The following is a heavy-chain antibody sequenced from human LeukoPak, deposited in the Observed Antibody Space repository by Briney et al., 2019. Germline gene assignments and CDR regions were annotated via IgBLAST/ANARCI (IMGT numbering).Heavy chain of an antibody. J-gene: IGHJ6*02. D-gene: IGHD4-17*01. CDR2: ISSNGGST. CDR3: ARSDGDYAFDYYYYGMDV. Sequence: GGSLRLSCAASGFTFSSYAMHWVRQAPGKGLEYVSAISSNGGSTYYANSVKGRFTISRDNSKNTLYLQMGSLRAEDMAVYYCARSDGDYAFDYYYYGMDVWGQGTTVTVSS. CDR1: GFTFSSYA. V-gene: IGHV3-64*01.